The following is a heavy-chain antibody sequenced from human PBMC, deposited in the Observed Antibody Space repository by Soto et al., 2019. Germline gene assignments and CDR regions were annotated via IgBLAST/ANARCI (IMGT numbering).Heavy chain of an antibody. D-gene: IGHD6-13*01. J-gene: IGHJ4*02. CDR1: GFTISNYW. V-gene: IGHV3-7*05. Sequence: EVQLVESGGGLVQPGGSLRLSCAASGFTISNYWMSWVRQAPGKGLEWVANIKQDGSEKYYVDSVKGRFIISRDNAKNSLYLQMNSLRPEDTAVYYCARGCAGYSSSWYNYWGQGTLVTVSS. CDR3: ARGCAGYSSSWYNY. CDR2: IKQDGSEK.